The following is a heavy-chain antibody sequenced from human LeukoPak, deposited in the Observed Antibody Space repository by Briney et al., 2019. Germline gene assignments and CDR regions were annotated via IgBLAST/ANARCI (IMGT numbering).Heavy chain of an antibody. D-gene: IGHD3-10*01. CDR1: GFTFSSYA. CDR3: ARPLRDYYGSGSYPDYYGMDV. V-gene: IGHV3-23*01. CDR2: ISGSGGST. Sequence: PGGSLRLSCAASGFTFSSYAMSWVRQAPGKGLEWVSAISGSGGSTYYADSVKGRFTISRDNSKNTLYLQMNSLRAEDTAVYYCARPLRDYYGSGSYPDYYGMDVWGQGTTVTVSS. J-gene: IGHJ6*02.